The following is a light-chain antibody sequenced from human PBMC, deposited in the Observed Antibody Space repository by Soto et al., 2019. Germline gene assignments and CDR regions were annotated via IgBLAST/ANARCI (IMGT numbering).Light chain of an antibody. J-gene: IGLJ1*01. Sequence: QSVLTQPPSVSGAPGQRVTISCTGSSSNIGAGFDVQWYQLLPGAAPKLLIFYNTDRPSGVPGRFSGSKSGPSASLAITGLQAEDEADYYCSSYTSSSTPYVFGTGTKLTVL. CDR1: SSNIGAGFD. V-gene: IGLV1-40*01. CDR2: YNT. CDR3: SSYTSSSTPYV.